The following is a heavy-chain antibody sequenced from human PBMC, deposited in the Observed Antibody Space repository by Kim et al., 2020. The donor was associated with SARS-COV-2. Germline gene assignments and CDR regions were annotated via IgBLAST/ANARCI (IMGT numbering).Heavy chain of an antibody. J-gene: IGHJ6*03. Sequence: SVKGRFTISRDNAKNSLYLQMNSLRAEDTAVYYCARDLYATYYYYYYMDVWGKGTTVTVSS. D-gene: IGHD3-16*01. CDR3: ARDLYATYYYYYYMDV. V-gene: IGHV3-11*06.